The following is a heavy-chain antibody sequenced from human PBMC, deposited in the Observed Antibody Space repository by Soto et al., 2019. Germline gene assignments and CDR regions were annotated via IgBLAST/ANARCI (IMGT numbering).Heavy chain of an antibody. V-gene: IGHV1-69*12. D-gene: IGHD3-16*01. CDR1: GGTFSRYA. CDR3: ARYEPPLNWFDT. CDR2: IIPIFGTA. Sequence: QVQRVQSGAEVKQPGSSVKVSCKASGGTFSRYAISWVRQSPGLALEWMGGIIPIFGTANYAKKFQGRVTITADASTSTAYMELSSLRSEDTAVYYCARYEPPLNWFDTWGQGTLVTVSS. J-gene: IGHJ5*02.